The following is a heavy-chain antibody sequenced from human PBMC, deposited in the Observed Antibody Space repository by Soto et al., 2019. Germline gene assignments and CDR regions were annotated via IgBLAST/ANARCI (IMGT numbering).Heavy chain of an antibody. CDR1: GFTFSSYS. J-gene: IGHJ4*02. CDR2: ISSSSSYI. V-gene: IGHV3-21*01. D-gene: IGHD4-17*01. Sequence: GGSLRLSCAASGFTFSSYSMNWVRQAPGKGLEWVSSISSSSSYIYYADSVKGRFTISRDNAKNSLYLQMNSLRAEDTAVYYCARDKTTVRYDYWGQGTLVTVSS. CDR3: ARDKTTVRYDY.